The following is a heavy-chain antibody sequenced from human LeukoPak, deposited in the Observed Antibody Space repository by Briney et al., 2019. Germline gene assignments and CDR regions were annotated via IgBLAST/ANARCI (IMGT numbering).Heavy chain of an antibody. CDR2: IYYSGST. D-gene: IGHD5-12*01. CDR3: ARDQGGYDSAYYYYYMDV. Sequence: SETLSLTCTVSGGSISSYYWSWIRQPPGKGLEWIGYIYYSGSTNYNPSLKSRVTISVDTSKNQFSLKLSSVTAADTAVYYCARDQGGYDSAYYYYYMDVWGKGTTVTISS. CDR1: GGSISSYY. J-gene: IGHJ6*03. V-gene: IGHV4-59*01.